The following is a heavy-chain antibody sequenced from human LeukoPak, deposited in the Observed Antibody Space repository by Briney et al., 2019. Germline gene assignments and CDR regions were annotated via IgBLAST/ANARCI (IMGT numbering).Heavy chain of an antibody. Sequence: GGSLRLSCAASGFTFSNAWMSWVRQAPGKGLEWVGRIKSKTDGGTADHAAPVKGRFTISRDDSKNTLYLQMNSLKTEDTAVYYCTTVLPGVLRFLEWSGLDYWGQATLVTVSS. CDR3: TTVLPGVLRFLEWSGLDY. D-gene: IGHD3-3*01. CDR2: IKSKTDGGTA. CDR1: GFTFSNAW. V-gene: IGHV3-15*01. J-gene: IGHJ4*02.